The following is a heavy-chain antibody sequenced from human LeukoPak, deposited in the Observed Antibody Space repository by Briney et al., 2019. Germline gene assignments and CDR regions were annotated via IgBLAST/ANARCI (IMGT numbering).Heavy chain of an antibody. Sequence: GGSLRLSCTASGFTFSSYWMHWVRQVPGKGLVWVSRINSDGSSTSYADSVKGRFTISRDNAKNTVYLQMNSLRVEDTALYYCARAPYYDILTGYYGPYYNCMDVWGKGATVTVSS. CDR2: INSDGSST. V-gene: IGHV3-74*01. J-gene: IGHJ6*03. CDR1: GFTFSSYW. CDR3: ARAPYYDILTGYYGPYYNCMDV. D-gene: IGHD3-9*01.